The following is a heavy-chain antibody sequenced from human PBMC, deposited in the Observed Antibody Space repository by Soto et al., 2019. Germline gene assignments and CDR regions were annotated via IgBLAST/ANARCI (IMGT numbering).Heavy chain of an antibody. V-gene: IGHV4-38-2*01. CDR1: GYSIGSGYY. CDR2: IYHSGNT. Sequence: SETLSLTFAVSGYSIGSGYYWGWSRQPPGKGLEWIGSIYHSGNTYYNPSLKSRLIISIDTSKNQFSLKVGSVTAADTAVYSCDSSSLYGMDVWGQGTTVTVSS. D-gene: IGHD6-6*01. CDR3: DSSSLYGMDV. J-gene: IGHJ6*02.